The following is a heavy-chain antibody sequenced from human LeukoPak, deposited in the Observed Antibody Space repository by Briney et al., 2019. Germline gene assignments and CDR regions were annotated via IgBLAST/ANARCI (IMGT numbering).Heavy chain of an antibody. CDR2: ISPYNGNT. J-gene: IGHJ4*02. CDR1: GYTFTTYG. V-gene: IGHV1-18*01. CDR3: ARAYGGHFYFDY. D-gene: IGHD4-23*01. Sequence: ASVKVSCKASGYTFTTYGINWVRQAPGQGLEWMAWISPYNGNTHYAQSLQGRVTVTTDTSTSTAYMELSSLRYEDRAVYYCARAYGGHFYFDYWGQGTLVTVSS.